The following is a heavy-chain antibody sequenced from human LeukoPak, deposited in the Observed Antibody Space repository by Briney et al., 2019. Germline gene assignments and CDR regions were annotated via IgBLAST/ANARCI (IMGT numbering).Heavy chain of an antibody. CDR2: ISSKTTTI. CDR1: GFTLSDYD. V-gene: IGHV3-48*01. D-gene: IGHD3-3*01. Sequence: GGSLRLSCAASGFTLSDYDMNWVRQAPGKGLEWVAYISSKTTTIYYADSVKGRFTISRDNAKNSLYLQMNCLRAEDTAVYYCARDSYVLRFLEWLFWGQGTLVTVSS. CDR3: ARDSYVLRFLEWLF. J-gene: IGHJ4*02.